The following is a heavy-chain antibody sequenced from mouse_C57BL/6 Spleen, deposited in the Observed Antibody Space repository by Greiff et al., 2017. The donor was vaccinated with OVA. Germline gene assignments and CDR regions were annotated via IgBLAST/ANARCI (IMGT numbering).Heavy chain of an antibody. J-gene: IGHJ2*01. CDR1: GYTFTDYN. CDR2: INPNNGGT. Sequence: EVQLQQSGPELVKPGASVKMSCTASGYTFTDYNMHWVQQSHGKSLEWIGYINPNNGGTSYNQKFKGKATLTVNKSSSTAYMELRSLTSEESAVYYCARSGDGYYLYYFDYWGQGTTLTVSS. CDR3: ARSGDGYYLYYFDY. V-gene: IGHV1-22*01. D-gene: IGHD2-3*01.